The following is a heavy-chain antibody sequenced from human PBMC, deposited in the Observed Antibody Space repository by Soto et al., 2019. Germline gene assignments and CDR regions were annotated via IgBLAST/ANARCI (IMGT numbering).Heavy chain of an antibody. CDR2: INHSGST. J-gene: IGHJ4*02. CDR3: ARGRGITGHPFDY. V-gene: IGHV4-34*01. Sequence: QVQLQQWGAGLLKPSETLSLTCAVYGGSFSGYYWSWIRQPPGKGLEWIGEINHSGSTNYNPSLKSRVTISVDTSKNQFSLKLSSVTAADTAVYYCARGRGITGHPFDYWGQGTLVTVSS. D-gene: IGHD1-20*01. CDR1: GGSFSGYY.